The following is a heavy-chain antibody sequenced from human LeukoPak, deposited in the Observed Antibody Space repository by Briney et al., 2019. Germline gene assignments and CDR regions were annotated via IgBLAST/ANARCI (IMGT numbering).Heavy chain of an antibody. CDR2: IYYSGST. J-gene: IGHJ5*02. D-gene: IGHD3-22*01. V-gene: IGHV4-39*01. CDR1: GGSISSSSYY. CDR3: ARDPMTYPYNWFDP. Sequence: SETLSLTCTVSGGSISSSSYYWGWIRQPPGKGLEWIGSIYYSGSTYYNPSLKSRVTISVDTSKNQFSLKLSSVTAADTAVYYCARDPMTYPYNWFDPWGQGTLVTVSS.